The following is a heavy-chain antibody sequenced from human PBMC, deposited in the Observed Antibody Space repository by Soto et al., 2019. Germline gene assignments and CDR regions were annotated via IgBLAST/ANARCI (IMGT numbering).Heavy chain of an antibody. CDR3: AREKEDDSGDYKAFDI. Sequence: QVQLQESGPGLVKPSQTLSLTCTVSGDSINNGDCYWSWLRQLPGKCLEWIGYIYYSGTKYYNPSLKSRVSMSVDTSKNQFSLNLTSVTAADTAVYYCAREKEDDSGDYKAFDIWGQGTVVTVSS. CDR1: GDSINNGDCY. D-gene: IGHD4-17*01. J-gene: IGHJ3*02. V-gene: IGHV4-31*03. CDR2: IYYSGTK.